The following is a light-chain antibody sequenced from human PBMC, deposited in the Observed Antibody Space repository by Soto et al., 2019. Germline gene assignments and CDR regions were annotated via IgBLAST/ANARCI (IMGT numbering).Light chain of an antibody. Sequence: EIVLTQSPGTLSLTPGERATLSCRASQSVTSDYLAWYQQKPGQAPRLLIHGASSRATGIPDRFSGSGSGTDFTLTISRLEPEDFAVYYCQQYGRPFGQGTKV. J-gene: IGKJ1*01. CDR3: QQYGRP. CDR2: GAS. CDR1: QSVTSDY. V-gene: IGKV3-20*01.